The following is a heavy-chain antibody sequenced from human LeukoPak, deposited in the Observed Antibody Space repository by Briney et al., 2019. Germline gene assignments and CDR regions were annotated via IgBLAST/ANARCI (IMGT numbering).Heavy chain of an antibody. CDR1: GFSFSSYA. Sequence: PGGSLRLSCATSGFSFSSYAMSWVRQAPGKGLEWVANIKQDGSEKYYVDSVKGRFTISRDNAKNSLYLQMNSLRAEDTAVYYCASGSGYDYFCCYWGQGTLVTVSS. CDR3: ASGSGYDYFCCY. D-gene: IGHD5-12*01. V-gene: IGHV3-7*01. J-gene: IGHJ4*02. CDR2: IKQDGSEK.